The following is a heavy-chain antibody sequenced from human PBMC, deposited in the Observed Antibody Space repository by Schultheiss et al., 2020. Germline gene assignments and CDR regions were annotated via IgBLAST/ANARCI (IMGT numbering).Heavy chain of an antibody. CDR1: GGSISGYY. J-gene: IGHJ5*02. CDR3: ASKVVVAAKGWFDP. Sequence: SETLSLTCTVSGGSISGYYWSWIRQPPGKGLEWIGYIYYSGSTNYNPSLKNRVIISVDTSKNQFSLKLSSVTAADTAVYYCASKVVVAAKGWFDPWGQGTLVTVSS. V-gene: IGHV4-59*08. D-gene: IGHD2-15*01. CDR2: IYYSGST.